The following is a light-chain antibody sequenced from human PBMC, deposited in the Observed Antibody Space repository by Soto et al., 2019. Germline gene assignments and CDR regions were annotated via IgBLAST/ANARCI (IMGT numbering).Light chain of an antibody. J-gene: IGKJ4*01. CDR2: EAS. CDR1: QTVHTG. Sequence: EIVLTQSPATLSLSPGERATISCRASQTVHTGLAWYQQKPGQAPTLLIHEASIRATGLPVRFGGSRAGTDFSLSISSLEPEDVEVYYCQQRGGWPLTFGGGTRVQIK. V-gene: IGKV3-11*01. CDR3: QQRGGWPLT.